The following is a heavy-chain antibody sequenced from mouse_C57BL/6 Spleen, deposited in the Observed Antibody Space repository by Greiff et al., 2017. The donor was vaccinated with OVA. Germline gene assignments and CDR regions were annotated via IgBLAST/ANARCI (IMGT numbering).Heavy chain of an antibody. CDR3: ARGDYGSSLFYAMDY. Sequence: EVMLVESGGGLVKPGGSLKLSCAASGFTFSDYGMHWVRQAPEKGLEWVAYISSGSSTIYYADTVKGRFTISRDNAKNTLFLQMTSLRSEDTAMYYCARGDYGSSLFYAMDYWGQGTSVTVSS. CDR2: ISSGSSTI. D-gene: IGHD1-1*01. CDR1: GFTFSDYG. V-gene: IGHV5-17*01. J-gene: IGHJ4*01.